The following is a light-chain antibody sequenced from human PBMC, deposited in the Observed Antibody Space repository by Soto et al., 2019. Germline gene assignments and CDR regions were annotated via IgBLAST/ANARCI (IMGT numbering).Light chain of an antibody. CDR1: QSVSSD. V-gene: IGKV3-11*01. CDR3: QQRSNWPPT. Sequence: EIVLTQSPGTLSSSPGERATLSCRASQSVSSDLAWYHQKPGQAPRLLIYDASNRATGIPARFSGSGSGTDFTLTISSLEPEDFAVYYCQQRSNWPPTFGQGTKVDIK. J-gene: IGKJ1*01. CDR2: DAS.